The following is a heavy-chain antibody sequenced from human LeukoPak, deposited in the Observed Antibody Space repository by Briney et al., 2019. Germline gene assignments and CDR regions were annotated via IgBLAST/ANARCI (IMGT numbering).Heavy chain of an antibody. D-gene: IGHD2-21*02. CDR1: GASINTYY. V-gene: IGHV4-59*04. Sequence: SETLSLTCTISGASINTYYWSWIRQPPGKGLEWIATIYYSGTTYYNAPLKSRVTISVDTSKNQFSLKLSSVTAADTAVYYCARYVVVTAKYYFDYWGQGTLVTVSS. CDR2: IYYSGTT. CDR3: ARYVVVTAKYYFDY. J-gene: IGHJ4*02.